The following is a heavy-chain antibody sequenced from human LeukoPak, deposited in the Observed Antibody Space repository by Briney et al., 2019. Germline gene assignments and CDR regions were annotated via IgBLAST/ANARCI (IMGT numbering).Heavy chain of an antibody. D-gene: IGHD3-10*01. CDR2: IYYSGST. J-gene: IGHJ3*02. CDR1: RGSISTYY. V-gene: IGHV4-59*01. CDR3: ASDGPGVEANFVPPHAFDI. Sequence: KASETLSLTCSVSRGSISTYYWSWIRQPPGKGLEWIGYIYYSGSTDYNPSLKSRVTISVDTSKNQLCLKLSSVTAADTAVYYCASDGPGVEANFVPPHAFDIWGQGTMVTVSS.